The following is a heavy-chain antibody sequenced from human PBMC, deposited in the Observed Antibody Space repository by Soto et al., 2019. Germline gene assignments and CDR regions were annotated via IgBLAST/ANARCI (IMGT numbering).Heavy chain of an antibody. V-gene: IGHV3-30*18. Sequence: QVQLVESGGGVVQPGRSLRLSCAASGFTFSSYGMHWVRQAPGKGLEWVAVISYDGSNKYYADSVKGRFTISRDNSNNTLYLQMNSLRAEDTAVYYCAKVTYYYDSSGYLIWGQGTLVTVSS. J-gene: IGHJ4*02. D-gene: IGHD3-22*01. CDR3: AKVTYYYDSSGYLI. CDR2: ISYDGSNK. CDR1: GFTFSSYG.